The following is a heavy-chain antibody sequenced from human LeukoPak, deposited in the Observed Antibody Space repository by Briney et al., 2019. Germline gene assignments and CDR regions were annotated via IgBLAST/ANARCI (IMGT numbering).Heavy chain of an antibody. CDR2: IIPILGIA. D-gene: IGHD3-10*01. CDR3: ANGGWFGELLSGPFDP. CDR1: GGTFSIYA. V-gene: IGHV1-69*04. J-gene: IGHJ5*02. Sequence: VASVKLFCRASGGTFSIYAISWVRQAPGQGLEWMGRIIPILGIANYAQKFQGRVTITEDKSTSTAYMELSSLRSEDTAVYYGANGGWFGELLSGPFDPWGQGTLVTVSS.